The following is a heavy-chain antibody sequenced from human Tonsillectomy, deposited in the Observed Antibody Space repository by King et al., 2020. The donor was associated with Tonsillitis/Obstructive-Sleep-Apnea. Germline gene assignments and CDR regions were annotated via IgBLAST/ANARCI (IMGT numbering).Heavy chain of an antibody. V-gene: IGHV1-69*04. D-gene: IGHD3-10*01. CDR3: VREGTGRGSWGYNRFDS. Sequence: QLVQSGAEVKKTGSSVKVSCKASGGTFSSYVISWVRQAPGQGLEWMGRVIPTLGIGNYAQKFQGRVTISADKSTTTAYMELSSLRIEDTAVYYCVREGTGRGSWGYNRFDSWGQGTLVTVSS. J-gene: IGHJ5*01. CDR2: VIPTLGIG. CDR1: GGTFSSYV.